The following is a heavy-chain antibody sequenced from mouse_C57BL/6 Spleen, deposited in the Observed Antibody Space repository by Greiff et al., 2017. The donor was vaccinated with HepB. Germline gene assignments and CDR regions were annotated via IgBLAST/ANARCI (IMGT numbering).Heavy chain of an antibody. V-gene: IGHV1-63*01. Sequence: VQGVESGAELVRPGTSVKMSCKASGYTFPNYWIGWAKQRPGHGLEWIGDIYPGGGYTNYNEKFKGKATLTADKSSSTAYMQFSSLTSEDSAIYYCARGRGYDPYYFDYWGQGTTLTVSS. D-gene: IGHD2-2*01. J-gene: IGHJ2*01. CDR2: IYPGGGYT. CDR1: GYTFPNYW. CDR3: ARGRGYDPYYFDY.